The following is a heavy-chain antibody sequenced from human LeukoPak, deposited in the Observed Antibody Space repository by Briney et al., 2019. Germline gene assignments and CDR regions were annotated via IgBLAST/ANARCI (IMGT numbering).Heavy chain of an antibody. J-gene: IGHJ4*02. D-gene: IGHD3-16*01. CDR1: GGTFSSYG. Sequence: ASVKVSCKASGGTFSSYGISWVRQAPGQGLEWMGWISAYNGNTNYAQKLQGRVTMTTDTSTSTAYMELRSLRSDDTAVYYCARPADGGGLDYWGQGTLVTVSS. CDR2: ISAYNGNT. V-gene: IGHV1-18*01. CDR3: ARPADGGGLDY.